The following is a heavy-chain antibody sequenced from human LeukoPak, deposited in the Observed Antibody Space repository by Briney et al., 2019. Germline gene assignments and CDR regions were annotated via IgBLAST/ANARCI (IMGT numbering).Heavy chain of an antibody. J-gene: IGHJ6*03. CDR2: ISWNGGST. CDR3: ARRGALFSSYYYYYMDV. D-gene: IGHD2/OR15-2a*01. Sequence: GGSLRLSCAASGFTFDDYGMSWVRQAPGKGLEWVSGISWNGGSTGYADSVKGRFTISRDNAKNSLYLQMNSLRAEDTALYYCARRGALFSSYYYYYMDVWGKGTTVTVSS. CDR1: GFTFDDYG. V-gene: IGHV3-20*04.